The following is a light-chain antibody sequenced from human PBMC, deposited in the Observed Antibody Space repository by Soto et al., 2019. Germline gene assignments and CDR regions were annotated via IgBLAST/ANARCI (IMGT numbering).Light chain of an antibody. CDR3: QQVKTYPRT. V-gene: IGKV1-9*01. J-gene: IGKJ4*01. Sequence: EIHLTQSPSFLSASVGDRVTITCRPSQAVPNNMAWYQQKPGKPPKLLIYEESTLHSGVPSRFSGRKSGTQFTLTIDSLQPEDFATYYCQQVKTYPRTCGGGTKVDIK. CDR2: EES. CDR1: QAVPNN.